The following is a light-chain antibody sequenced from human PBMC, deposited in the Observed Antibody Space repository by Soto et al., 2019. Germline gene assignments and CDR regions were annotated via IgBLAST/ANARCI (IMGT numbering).Light chain of an antibody. CDR2: RNN. Sequence: QSVLTQTPSASGTPGQRVTISCSGSSTNIGSNYVYWYQQLPGTAPKLLIYRNNQRPSGVPDRFSGSKSGTSASPAISGLRSEDQADYYCAAWDDSLSGWVFGGGTKLTVL. CDR3: AAWDDSLSGWV. J-gene: IGLJ3*02. CDR1: STNIGSNY. V-gene: IGLV1-47*01.